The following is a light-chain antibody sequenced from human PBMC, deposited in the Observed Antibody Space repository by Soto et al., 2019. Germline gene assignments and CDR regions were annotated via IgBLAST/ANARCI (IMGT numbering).Light chain of an antibody. CDR2: DAS. CDR3: QQRSNWPPIT. V-gene: IGKV3-11*01. Sequence: DIVLTQSPATLSLSTGERATLSCGASQSVSNYLAWYQQKLGQAPRLLIYDASHRAAGIPARFSGSGFGTDFTLTISSLEPEDAAVYYCQQRSNWPPITFGQGTRLEI. J-gene: IGKJ5*01. CDR1: QSVSNY.